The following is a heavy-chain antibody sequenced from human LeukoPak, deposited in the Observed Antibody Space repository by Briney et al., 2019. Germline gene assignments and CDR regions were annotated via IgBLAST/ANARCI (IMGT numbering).Heavy chain of an antibody. CDR3: ARVPYSYGPFNY. D-gene: IGHD5-18*01. Sequence: SVKVSCKASGGTFSSYAISWVRQAPGQGLEWMGGIIPIFGTANYAQKFQGRVTITADESTSTAYMELSSLRSEDTAVYYCARVPYSYGPFNYWGQGTLVTVSS. V-gene: IGHV1-69*01. J-gene: IGHJ4*02. CDR2: IIPIFGTA. CDR1: GGTFSSYA.